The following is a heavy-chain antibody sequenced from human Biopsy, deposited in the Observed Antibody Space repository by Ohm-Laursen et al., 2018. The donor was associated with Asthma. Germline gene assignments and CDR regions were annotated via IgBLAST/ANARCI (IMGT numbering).Heavy chain of an antibody. V-gene: IGHV1-69*15. CDR3: ARGPEYVRSSGALDY. Sequence: SSAKVSCKASGGTFSSYAISWVRQAPGQGLEWMGRIIPIFGPTNYAQKFQGRVTISADDSTSTAYMELSSLSSEDTALYYCARGPEYVRSSGALDYWGQGTLVTVSS. J-gene: IGHJ4*02. CDR1: GGTFSSYA. D-gene: IGHD2-2*01. CDR2: IIPIFGPT.